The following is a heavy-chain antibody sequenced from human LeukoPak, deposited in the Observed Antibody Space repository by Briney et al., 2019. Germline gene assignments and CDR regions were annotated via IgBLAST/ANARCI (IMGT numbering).Heavy chain of an antibody. D-gene: IGHD6-13*01. J-gene: IGHJ6*02. CDR3: ARGAYSSSWYLKYYYYYGMDV. V-gene: IGHV4-34*01. CDR2: INHSGST. Sequence: SETLSLTCAVYGGSFSGYYWSWIRQPPGKGLEWIGKINHSGSTNYNPSLKSRVTISVDTSKNQFSLKLSSVTAADTAVYYCARGAYSSSWYLKYYYYYGMDVWGQGTTVTVSS. CDR1: GGSFSGYY.